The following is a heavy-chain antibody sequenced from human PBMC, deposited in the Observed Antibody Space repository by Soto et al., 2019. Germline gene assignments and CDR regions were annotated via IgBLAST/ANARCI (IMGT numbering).Heavy chain of an antibody. Sequence: QVQLVEAGGGVVQPGRSLRLSCAASGFTFSSYGMHWVRQAPGKGLEWVAVISYDGSNKYYADSLKGRFTISRDNSKNTLYLQMNSLRAEDTAVYYCAKDRSGMDVLGQGTTVTVSS. CDR2: ISYDGSNK. CDR1: GFTFSSYG. CDR3: AKDRSGMDV. V-gene: IGHV3-30*18. J-gene: IGHJ6*01.